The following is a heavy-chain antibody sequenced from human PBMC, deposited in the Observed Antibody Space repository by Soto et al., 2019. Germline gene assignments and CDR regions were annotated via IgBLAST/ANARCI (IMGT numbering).Heavy chain of an antibody. CDR3: ARTSYDSSGTAADP. CDR1: GGSISGGNYY. D-gene: IGHD3-22*01. Sequence: QVQLQESGPGLVKPSQTLSLTCTVSGGSISGGNYYWSWIRQHPGKGLEWIGYIYYSGSTYYNPSLQRPVTISVDTSKNQVPLKLSSVTAADTAVYYCARTSYDSSGTAADPWGQGTLVTVSS. V-gene: IGHV4-31*01. J-gene: IGHJ5*02. CDR2: IYYSGST.